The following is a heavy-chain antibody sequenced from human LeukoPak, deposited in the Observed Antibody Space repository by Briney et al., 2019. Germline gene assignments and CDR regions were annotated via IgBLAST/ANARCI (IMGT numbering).Heavy chain of an antibody. CDR3: AREDQTGDHNWFDP. D-gene: IGHD7-27*01. CDR2: INPNIGGT. Sequence: GASVKLSCKASGYTYTGYYMHWVRQAPGQGLEWMGLINPNIGGTNYAQKFQGRVTMTRDTSISTAYMELSRLRCYDTAVYYGAREDQTGDHNWFDPWGQGNLVSVSS. V-gene: IGHV1-2*02. CDR1: GYTYTGYY. J-gene: IGHJ5*02.